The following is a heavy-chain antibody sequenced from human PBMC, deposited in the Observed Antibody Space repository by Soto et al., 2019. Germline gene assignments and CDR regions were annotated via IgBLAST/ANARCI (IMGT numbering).Heavy chain of an antibody. V-gene: IGHV4-4*07. D-gene: IGHD1-1*01. CDR2: IYATGTT. Sequence: PXGTLELTCTVSGASISGLYWSWIRKSAGKGLEWIGRIYATGTTDYNPSLKSRVMMSVDTSKKQFSLKLRSVTAADTAVYYCVRDGKKTLRDWFDPWGQGISVTVSS. J-gene: IGHJ5*02. CDR1: GASISGLY. CDR3: VRDGKKTLRDWFDP.